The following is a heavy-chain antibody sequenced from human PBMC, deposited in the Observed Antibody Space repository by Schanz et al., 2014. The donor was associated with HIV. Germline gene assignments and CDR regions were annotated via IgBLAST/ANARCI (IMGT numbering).Heavy chain of an antibody. Sequence: QVQLVESGGGVVQPGTSLRLSCAASGFRFDIFGMHWVRQAPGKGLEWVAIIGYDGTNKYYADSVKGRFTVSRDNSKNTNTLYLQMNSLRAEDTAMYYCARDVGAGANDYWGQGTLVTVSS. D-gene: IGHD1-26*01. CDR2: IGYDGTNK. V-gene: IGHV3-33*01. J-gene: IGHJ4*02. CDR1: GFRFDIFG. CDR3: ARDVGAGANDY.